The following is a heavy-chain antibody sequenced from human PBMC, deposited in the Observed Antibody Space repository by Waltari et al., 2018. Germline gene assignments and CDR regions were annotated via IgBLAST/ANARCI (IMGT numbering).Heavy chain of an antibody. CDR2: IKQDGSEK. V-gene: IGHV3-7*01. CDR3: ARDHGGKHYYYYYGMDV. D-gene: IGHD2-15*01. J-gene: IGHJ6*02. Sequence: EVQLVESGGGLVQPGGSLRLSCAASGFTFSSYWMSWVRQAPGKGLEWVANIKQDGSEKYYVDSVKGRFTISRDNAKNSLYLQMNSLRAEDTAVYYCARDHGGKHYYYYYGMDVWGQGTTVTVSS. CDR1: GFTFSSYW.